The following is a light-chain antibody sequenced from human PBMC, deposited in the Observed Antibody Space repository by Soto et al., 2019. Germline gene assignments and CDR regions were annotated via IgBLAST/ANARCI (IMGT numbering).Light chain of an antibody. CDR1: ENIPGY. Sequence: DIQMTQSPSSLSASVGDRVIITCRASENIPGYVHWYQQKPGKAPKLLIYAASRLQSGVPSRFSGSESGTDFTLTISSLQPEDFASYYCQQSYNVPRTFGQGTKVDIK. CDR2: AAS. V-gene: IGKV1-39*01. CDR3: QQSYNVPRT. J-gene: IGKJ1*01.